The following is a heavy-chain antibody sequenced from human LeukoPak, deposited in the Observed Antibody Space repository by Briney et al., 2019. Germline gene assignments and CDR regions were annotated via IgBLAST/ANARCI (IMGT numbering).Heavy chain of an antibody. CDR3: ARIVGATMPFDY. V-gene: IGHV1-3*01. D-gene: IGHD1-26*01. J-gene: IGHJ4*02. Sequence: KFQGRVTITRDTSASTAYMELRSLRSDDTAVYYCARIVGATMPFDYWGQGTPVTVSS.